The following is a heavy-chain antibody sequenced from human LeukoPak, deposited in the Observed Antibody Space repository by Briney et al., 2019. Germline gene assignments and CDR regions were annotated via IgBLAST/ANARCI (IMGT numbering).Heavy chain of an antibody. CDR1: AFTFSSYA. Sequence: GGSLRLSCAASAFTFSSYAMSWVRQAPGKGLEWVSSISRTGGSIYYADSVKGRFTISRDNSKNTLYLQMNSLRAEDTAIYYCSELGVPMLAGVWGNGTTVTISS. CDR2: ISRTGGSI. V-gene: IGHV3-23*01. J-gene: IGHJ6*04. D-gene: IGHD3-10*02. CDR3: SELGVPMLAGV.